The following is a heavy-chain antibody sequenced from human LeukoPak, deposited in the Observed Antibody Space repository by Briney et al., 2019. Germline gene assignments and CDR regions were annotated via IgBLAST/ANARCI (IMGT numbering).Heavy chain of an antibody. J-gene: IGHJ6*03. CDR1: GGSISSSSYY. CDR2: INHSGST. CDR3: ARGVGNSYGYSFICYYMDV. V-gene: IGHV4-39*07. Sequence: PSETLSLTCTVSGGSISSSSYYWGWIRQPPGKGLEWIGEINHSGSTNYNPSLKSRVTISVDTSKNQFSLKLSSVTAADTAVYYCARGVGNSYGYSFICYYMDVWGKGTTVTVSS. D-gene: IGHD5-18*01.